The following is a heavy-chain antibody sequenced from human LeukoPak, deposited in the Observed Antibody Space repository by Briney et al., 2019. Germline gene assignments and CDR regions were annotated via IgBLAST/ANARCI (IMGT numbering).Heavy chain of an antibody. D-gene: IGHD3-22*01. CDR1: GYTFTSYG. V-gene: IGHV1-18*01. Sequence: SVKVSCKASGYTFTSYGISWVRQAPGQGLEWMGRISVHSGQTNYVQKFQDRVTMTTDTSTSTAYMELRSLGSGDTAVYYCAREGYYYHTSNGDDHWGQGTLVTVSS. J-gene: IGHJ5*02. CDR3: AREGYYYHTSNGDDH. CDR2: ISVHSGQT.